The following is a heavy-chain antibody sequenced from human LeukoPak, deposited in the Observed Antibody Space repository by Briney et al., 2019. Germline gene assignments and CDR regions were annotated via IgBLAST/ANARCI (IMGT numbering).Heavy chain of an antibody. D-gene: IGHD2-15*01. CDR1: GFTFSSYS. J-gene: IGHJ4*02. V-gene: IGHV3-48*01. Sequence: GGSLRLSCAASGFTFSSYSMNWVREAPGKGLEWVSYISSSSSTIYYADSVKGRFTISRDNAKNSLYLQMNSLRAEDTAVYYCARGPWDIVVVVAATHEPSFDYWGQGTLVTVSS. CDR3: ARGPWDIVVVVAATHEPSFDY. CDR2: ISSSSSTI.